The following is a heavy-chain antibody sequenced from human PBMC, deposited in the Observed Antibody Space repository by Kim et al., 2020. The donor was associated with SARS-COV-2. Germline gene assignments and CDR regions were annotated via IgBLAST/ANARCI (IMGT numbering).Heavy chain of an antibody. CDR2: ISSSSSYI. V-gene: IGHV3-21*01. J-gene: IGHJ4*02. Sequence: GGSLRLSCAASGFTFSSYSMNWVRQAPGKGLEWVSSISSSSSYIYYADSVKGRFTISRDNAKNPLYLQMNSLRAEDTAVYYCARDPPYSHYYGSGSYIWGQGTLVTVSS. CDR1: GFTFSSYS. CDR3: ARDPPYSHYYGSGSYI. D-gene: IGHD3-10*01.